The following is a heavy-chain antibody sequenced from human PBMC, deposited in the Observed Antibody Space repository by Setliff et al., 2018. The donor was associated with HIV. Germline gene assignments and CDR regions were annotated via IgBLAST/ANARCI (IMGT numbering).Heavy chain of an antibody. Sequence: KPSETLSLTCDVSGVSISDNNWWSWVRQPPGRGLEWIGEVYHTGSTNYNPSLKSRVTISVDTSKKQFFLKLSSVTAADTAVYYCVRGYCSSTTCYDDYYYMDVWGKGSTVTVSS. D-gene: IGHD2-2*01. CDR2: VYHTGST. CDR3: VRGYCSSTTCYDDYYYMDV. CDR1: GVSISDNNW. V-gene: IGHV4-4*02. J-gene: IGHJ6*03.